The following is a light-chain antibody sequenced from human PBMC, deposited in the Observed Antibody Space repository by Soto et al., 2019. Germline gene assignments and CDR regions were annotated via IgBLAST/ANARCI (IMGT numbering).Light chain of an antibody. Sequence: EIVLTQSPGTLSLSPGERATLFCSASQSVSSSYLARYQQKPGQAPRLLVYDATTRATGIPDRFSGSGSGTDFILTISTLEPEDFAVYFCQQYGTSPQTFGQGTKVEIK. J-gene: IGKJ1*01. CDR3: QQYGTSPQT. CDR1: QSVSSSY. CDR2: DAT. V-gene: IGKV3-20*01.